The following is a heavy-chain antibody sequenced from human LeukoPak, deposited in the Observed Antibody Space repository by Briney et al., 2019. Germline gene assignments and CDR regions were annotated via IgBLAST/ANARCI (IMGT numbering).Heavy chain of an antibody. CDR1: GGSISSYF. Sequence: SETLSLTCTVSGGSISSYFWSWIRQPPGKALEWVGYIYYAGNTKYSPSLKGRITISVDTSKNQFSLRLSSVTAADTAVYYCARHVSVTPWYFDLWGRGTLVTVSS. D-gene: IGHD4-17*01. CDR3: ARHVSVTPWYFDL. CDR2: IYYAGNT. V-gene: IGHV4-59*08. J-gene: IGHJ2*01.